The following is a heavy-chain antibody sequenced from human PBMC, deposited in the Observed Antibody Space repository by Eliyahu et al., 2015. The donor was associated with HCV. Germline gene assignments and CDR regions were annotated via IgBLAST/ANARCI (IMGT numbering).Heavy chain of an antibody. CDR2: IGGGGADA. CDR1: GFTFHLXA. V-gene: IGHV3-23*01. J-gene: IGHJ4*02. Sequence: VHLLESGGGLVQPGGSLRLSCAGSGFTFHLXAMNWVRQXPGMGXXWVXAIGGGGADAYXGXSXKGRFTISRDNSKRTLYLQMHNLRAEDTAVDDCAKEARGYFQPLDYWGQGTLVTVSS. D-gene: IGHD5-12*01. CDR3: AKEARGYFQPLDY.